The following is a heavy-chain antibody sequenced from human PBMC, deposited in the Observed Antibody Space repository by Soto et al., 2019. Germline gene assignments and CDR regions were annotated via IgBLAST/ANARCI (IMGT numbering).Heavy chain of an antibody. D-gene: IGHD6-13*01. V-gene: IGHV3-20*04. CDR1: GFTFDDYG. CDR2: INWNGGST. CDR3: ARAQRPYSSSWYHGLADAFDI. J-gene: IGHJ3*02. Sequence: PGGSLRLSCAASGFTFDDYGMSWVRQAPGKGLEWVSGINWNGGSTGYADSVKGRFTISRDNAKNSLYLQMNSLRAEDTALYYCARAQRPYSSSWYHGLADAFDIWGQGTMVTVSS.